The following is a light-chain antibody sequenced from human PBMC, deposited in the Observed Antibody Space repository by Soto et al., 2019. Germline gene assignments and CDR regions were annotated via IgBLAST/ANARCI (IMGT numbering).Light chain of an antibody. CDR2: LEGSGNY. J-gene: IGLJ3*02. Sequence: QLVLTQSSSASASLGSSVKLTCTLSSGHSSYIIAWHQQQPGKAPRYLMKLEGSGNYNKGSGVPDRFSGSSSGADRYLTISNLLFEDEADYYCATWDSNHWVFGGGTKLTVL. CDR1: SGHSSYI. CDR3: ATWDSNHWV. V-gene: IGLV4-60*02.